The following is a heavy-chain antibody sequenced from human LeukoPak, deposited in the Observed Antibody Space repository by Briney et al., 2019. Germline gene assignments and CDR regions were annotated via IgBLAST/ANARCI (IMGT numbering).Heavy chain of an antibody. CDR3: ARDLASCAGDCYSDGFDY. D-gene: IGHD2-21*02. J-gene: IGHJ4*02. V-gene: IGHV4-38-2*02. CDR2: IYHGGST. CDR1: GYSISSGYY. Sequence: SETLSLTCTVSGYSISSGYYWGWIRQSPGKELEWIGSIYHGGSTYYNPSLRSRVIVSVDTSKNHFSLKMSSVTAADTAVYYCARDLASCAGDCYSDGFDYWGQGALVTVSS.